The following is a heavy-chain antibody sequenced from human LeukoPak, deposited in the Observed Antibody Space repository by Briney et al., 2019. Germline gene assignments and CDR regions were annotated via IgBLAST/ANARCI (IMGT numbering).Heavy chain of an antibody. CDR2: ISAYNGNT. J-gene: IGHJ6*03. CDR1: GYTFTSYG. CDR3: ARVSACSSTSCYALDYYYYYMDV. V-gene: IGHV1-18*01. Sequence: GASVKVSCKASGYTFTSYGISWVRQAPGQGLEWMGWISAYNGNTNYAQKLQGRVTMTTDTSTSTAYMELRSLRSDDTAVYYCARVSACSSTSCYALDYYYYYMDVWGKGTTVTVSS. D-gene: IGHD2-2*01.